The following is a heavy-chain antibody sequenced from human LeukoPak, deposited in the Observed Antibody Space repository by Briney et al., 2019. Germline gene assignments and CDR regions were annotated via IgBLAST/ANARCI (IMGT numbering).Heavy chain of an antibody. J-gene: IGHJ4*02. CDR1: GYTFTSYD. Sequence: ASVKVSCKASGYTFTSYDINWVRQATGQGLEWMGWMNPNSGNTGYAQKFQGRVTITRNTSISTAYMELSSLRSEDTAVYYCARVNYDYVWESYRPFDYWGQGTLVTVSS. CDR2: MNPNSGNT. D-gene: IGHD3-16*02. CDR3: ARVNYDYVWESYRPFDY. V-gene: IGHV1-8*03.